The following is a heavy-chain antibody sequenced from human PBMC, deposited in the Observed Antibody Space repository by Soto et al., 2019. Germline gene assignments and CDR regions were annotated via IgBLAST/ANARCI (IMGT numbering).Heavy chain of an antibody. V-gene: IGHV4-31*03. CDR1: GGSISCGSYY. CDR3: ASSTDGYNFGY. J-gene: IGHJ4*02. D-gene: IGHD5-12*01. CDR2: IYSSGTT. Sequence: QVQLQESGPGLVKPSQTLSLTCTVSGGSISCGSYYWSWIRQHPGKGLEWIGYIYSSGTTYYNPSLKSRVTISVDTSKNQFSLKLSSVTAADTAVYYCASSTDGYNFGYWGQGTLVTVSS.